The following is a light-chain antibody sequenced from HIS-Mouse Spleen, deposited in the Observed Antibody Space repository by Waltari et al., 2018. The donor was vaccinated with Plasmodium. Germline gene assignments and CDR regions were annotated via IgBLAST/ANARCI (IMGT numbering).Light chain of an antibody. CDR2: AAS. V-gene: IGKV1-6*01. J-gene: IGKJ2*01. CDR3: LQDYNYPYT. Sequence: AIQMTQSPSSLSASVGDSVALTCRASQGIRNDLGWYQQKPGKAPKLLIYAASSLQSGVPSRFSGSGSGTDFTLTISSLQPEDFATYYCLQDYNYPYTIGQGTKLEIK. CDR1: QGIRND.